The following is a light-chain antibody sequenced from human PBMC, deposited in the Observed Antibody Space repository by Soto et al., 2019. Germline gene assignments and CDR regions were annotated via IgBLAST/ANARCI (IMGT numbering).Light chain of an antibody. CDR3: GTYTSGSYV. CDR2: DVS. Sequence: QSVLTQPASVSGSPGQSITISCTGSSSDVCGYNYVHWYQQHPGKAPKLMIYDVSNRPSGLSNRFSGSKSGNPASLTISGFHDDDEADYYYGTYTSGSYVFGTGTKLTVL. V-gene: IGLV2-14*01. J-gene: IGLJ1*01. CDR1: SSDVCGYNY.